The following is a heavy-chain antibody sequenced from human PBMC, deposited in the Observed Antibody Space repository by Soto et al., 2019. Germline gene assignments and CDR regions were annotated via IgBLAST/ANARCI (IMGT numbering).Heavy chain of an antibody. CDR3: ARHVHLDRCSSTSCFPTGDNWLAP. D-gene: IGHD2-2*01. CDR2: MDPSDSYT. J-gene: IGHJ5*02. V-gene: IGHV5-10-1*01. Sequence: GESLKISCKGSGYSFTSYWISWLRQMPGKGLEWMGRMDPSDSYTNYSPSFQCHVTISADKSISTAYLQWSSLKASDTAMYYCARHVHLDRCSSTSCFPTGDNWLAPWGQGPMLTVPS. CDR1: GYSFTSYW.